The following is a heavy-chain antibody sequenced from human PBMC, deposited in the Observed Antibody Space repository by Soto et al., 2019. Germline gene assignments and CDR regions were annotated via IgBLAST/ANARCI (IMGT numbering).Heavy chain of an antibody. Sequence: SETLSLTCTVSGGSINSGDYFWSWVRQSPGKGLEWIGYIYHSGNTYYNPSLKSRITISLDTSKNQFSLKLSSVTAADTAVYYCARASLRFLEWLPHWGQGTLVTVSS. V-gene: IGHV4-30-4*02. CDR1: GGSINSGDYF. CDR2: IYHSGNT. CDR3: ARASLRFLEWLPH. J-gene: IGHJ4*02. D-gene: IGHD3-3*01.